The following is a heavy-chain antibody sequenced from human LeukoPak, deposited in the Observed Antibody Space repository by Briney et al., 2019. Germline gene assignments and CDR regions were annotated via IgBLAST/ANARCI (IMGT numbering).Heavy chain of an antibody. D-gene: IGHD2-2*01. CDR1: GFTFDDYA. CDR3: ADPARDY. CDR2: ISWNSGSI. J-gene: IGHJ4*02. V-gene: IGHV3-9*01. Sequence: PGGSLRLSCAASGFTFDDYAMHWVRQAPGKGLEWVSGISWNSGSIGYADSVKGRFTISRDNAKNSLYLQMNSLRAEDTALYYCADPARDYWGQGVLVTVSS.